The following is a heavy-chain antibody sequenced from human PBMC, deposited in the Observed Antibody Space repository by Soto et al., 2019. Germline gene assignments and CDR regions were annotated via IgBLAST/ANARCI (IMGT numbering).Heavy chain of an antibody. D-gene: IGHD6-19*01. CDR3: ASGYRDYLATDPDSSYYYGMEV. CDR1: GYSFTSYW. Sequence: GESLKISCKGSGYSFTSYWISWVRQMPGKGLEWMGRIDPSDSYTNYSPSFQGHVTISADKSISTAYLQWSSLKASDTAMYYCASGYRDYLATDPDSSYYYGMEVWGQGTTVTVSS. J-gene: IGHJ6*02. V-gene: IGHV5-10-1*01. CDR2: IDPSDSYT.